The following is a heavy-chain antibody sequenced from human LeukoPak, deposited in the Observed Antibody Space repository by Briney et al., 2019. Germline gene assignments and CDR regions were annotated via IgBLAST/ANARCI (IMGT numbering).Heavy chain of an antibody. CDR2: INPNSGGT. Sequence: ASVKVSCKASGYTFTGYYMHWVRQAPGQGLEWMGWINPNSGGTNYAQKFQGRVTITRNTSISTAYMELSSLRSEDTAVYYCARGGVAAAAISYWGQGTLVTVSS. J-gene: IGHJ4*02. CDR1: GYTFTGYY. V-gene: IGHV1-2*02. D-gene: IGHD2-2*01. CDR3: ARGGVAAAAISY.